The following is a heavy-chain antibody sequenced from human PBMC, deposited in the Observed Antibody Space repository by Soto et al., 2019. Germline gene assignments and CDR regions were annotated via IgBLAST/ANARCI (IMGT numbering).Heavy chain of an antibody. J-gene: IGHJ6*02. CDR1: GFTFSSYG. CDR3: AKDVVVGATTGLGDYYYYYGMDV. D-gene: IGHD1-26*01. V-gene: IGHV3-30*18. CDR2: ISYDGSNK. Sequence: GGSLRLSCAASGFTFSSYGMHWVRQAPGKGLEWVAVISYDGSNKYYADSVKGRFTISRDNSKNTLYLQMNSLRAEDTAVYYCAKDVVVGATTGLGDYYYYYGMDVWGQGTTVTVYS.